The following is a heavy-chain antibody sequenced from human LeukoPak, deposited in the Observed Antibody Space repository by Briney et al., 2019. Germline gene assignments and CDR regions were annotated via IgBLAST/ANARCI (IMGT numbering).Heavy chain of an antibody. J-gene: IGHJ4*02. CDR2: INPNSGGT. D-gene: IGHD1-14*01. CDR1: GYTFTSYY. Sequence: VASVKVSFKASGYTFTSYYMHWVRQAPGQGLEWMGWINPNSGGTNFAQKFQGRVTMTRDTSISTAYMELSRLRSDDTAVYYCARENRGGTSISSHIYYFDYWGQGTLVTVSS. V-gene: IGHV1-2*02. CDR3: ARENRGGTSISSHIYYFDY.